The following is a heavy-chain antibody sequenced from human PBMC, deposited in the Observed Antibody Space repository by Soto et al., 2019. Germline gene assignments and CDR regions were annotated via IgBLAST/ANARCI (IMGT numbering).Heavy chain of an antibody. CDR2: IYTSGST. D-gene: IGHD3-3*01. CDR1: GGSISSYY. J-gene: IGHJ6*02. CDR3: ARVAYYDFWKHPPEDYYGMDV. Sequence: SETLSLTCTVSGGSISSYYWSWIRQPAGKGLEWIGRIYTSGSTNYNPSLKSRVTMSVDTSKNQFSLKLSSVTAADTAVYYCARVAYYDFWKHPPEDYYGMDVWGQGTKVTVYS. V-gene: IGHV4-4*07.